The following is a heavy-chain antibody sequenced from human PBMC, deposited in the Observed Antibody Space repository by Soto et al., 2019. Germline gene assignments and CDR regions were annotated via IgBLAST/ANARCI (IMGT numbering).Heavy chain of an antibody. CDR1: GFTVSDNY. V-gene: IGHV3-53*01. CDR2: LYSGGRI. D-gene: IGHD5-18*01. Sequence: AQLVESGGGLIQPGGSLRLSCAASGFTVSDNYITWVRQAPGKGLEWVSLLYSGGRIYYADSVMGRFTISRETSKNTLYRQMNSLRTEDTAVYYCAKSDPGYAYGLNVWGEGTTGTVPS. CDR3: AKSDPGYAYGLNV. J-gene: IGHJ6*04.